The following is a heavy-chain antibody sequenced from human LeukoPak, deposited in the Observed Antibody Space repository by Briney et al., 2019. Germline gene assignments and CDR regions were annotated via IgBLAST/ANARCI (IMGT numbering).Heavy chain of an antibody. V-gene: IGHV3-74*01. Sequence: GGSLRLSCAASGFTFSSYWMHWVRQAPGKGLVWVSRINSDGSSTSYADSVEGRFTISRDNAKNTLYLQMNSLRAEDTAVYYCAKGGRIGITGTFFDYWGQGTLVTVSS. D-gene: IGHD1-20*01. CDR3: AKGGRIGITGTFFDY. CDR2: INSDGSST. J-gene: IGHJ4*02. CDR1: GFTFSSYW.